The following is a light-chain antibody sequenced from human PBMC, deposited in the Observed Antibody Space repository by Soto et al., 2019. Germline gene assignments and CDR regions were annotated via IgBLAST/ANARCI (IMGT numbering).Light chain of an antibody. Sequence: EIVLTQSPGTLSLSPGERATLSCRASQSVSSYLAWYQQKPGQSPRLLISGASTRAADFPARFSGSGSGTEFILTISSLQSEDFAFYYCQQYDDWPWTFGQGTKVDIK. CDR3: QQYDDWPWT. CDR2: GAS. CDR1: QSVSSY. J-gene: IGKJ1*01. V-gene: IGKV3-15*01.